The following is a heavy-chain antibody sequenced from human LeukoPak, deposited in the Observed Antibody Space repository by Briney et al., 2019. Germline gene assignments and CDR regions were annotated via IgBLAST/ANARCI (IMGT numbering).Heavy chain of an antibody. Sequence: PSETLSLTCAVYGGSFSGYYWSWIRQPPGKGLEWIGEINHSGSTNYNPSLKSRVIISVDTSKNQFSLKLSSVTAADTAVYYCARGPWLRSNFDYWGQGTLVTVSS. CDR1: GGSFSGYY. CDR3: ARGPWLRSNFDY. V-gene: IGHV4-34*01. D-gene: IGHD5-12*01. CDR2: INHSGST. J-gene: IGHJ4*02.